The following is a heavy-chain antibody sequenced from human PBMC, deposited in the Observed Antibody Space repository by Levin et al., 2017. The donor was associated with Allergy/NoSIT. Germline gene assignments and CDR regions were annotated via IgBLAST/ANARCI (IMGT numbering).Heavy chain of an antibody. D-gene: IGHD1-26*01. CDR3: ARDLSGREDY. J-gene: IGHJ4*02. CDR1: GFTFSSYW. V-gene: IGHV3-74*01. Sequence: SGGSLRLSCAASGFTFSSYWLHWVRQVPGKGLVWVSRIDTDGSTTNYADSVKGRFTISRDNAKNTLYLQMNSLRAEDTAVYYCARDLSGREDYWGQGTLVTVSS. CDR2: IDTDGSTT.